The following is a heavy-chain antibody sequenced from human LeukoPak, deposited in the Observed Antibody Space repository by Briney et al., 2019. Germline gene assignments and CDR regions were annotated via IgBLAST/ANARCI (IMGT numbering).Heavy chain of an antibody. CDR1: GGSISSGGYS. CDR3: ARIQQYYYGSGSYLYFDY. Sequence: PSQTLSLTCAVSGGSISSGGYSWSWIRQRPGKGLEWFGYIYYSGSTYYNTSLKSRVTISVDTYKNQYSLKLSSVTAADTAVYYCARIQQYYYGSGSYLYFDYWGQGTLVSVSS. CDR2: IYYSGST. D-gene: IGHD3-10*01. V-gene: IGHV4-30-4*07. J-gene: IGHJ4*02.